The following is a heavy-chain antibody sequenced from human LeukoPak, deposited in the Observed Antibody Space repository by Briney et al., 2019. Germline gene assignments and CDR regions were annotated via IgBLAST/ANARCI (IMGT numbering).Heavy chain of an antibody. J-gene: IGHJ4*02. CDR3: ARGAYDILTGYLQYFGY. V-gene: IGHV4-4*07. Sequence: SETLSLTCTVSGGSISSYYWSWIRQPAGKGLEWIGRIYTSGSTNYNPSLKSRVTMSVDTSKNQFSLKLSSVTAADTAVYYCARGAYDILTGYLQYFGYWGQGTLVTVSS. CDR1: GGSISSYY. CDR2: IYTSGST. D-gene: IGHD3-9*01.